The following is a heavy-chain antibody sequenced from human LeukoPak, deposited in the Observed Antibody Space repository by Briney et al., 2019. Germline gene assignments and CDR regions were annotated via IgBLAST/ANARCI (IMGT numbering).Heavy chain of an antibody. D-gene: IGHD4-17*01. CDR2: IYYSGST. CDR1: GGSISSGGYY. J-gene: IGHJ4*02. CDR3: ARGSSATVTFDY. Sequence: PSETLSLTCTVSGGSISSGGYYWSWIRQHPGKGLEWIGYIYYSGSTYYNPSLKSRVTISVDTSKNQFSLKLSSVTAADTAVYYCARGSSATVTFDYWGQGTLVTVSS. V-gene: IGHV4-31*03.